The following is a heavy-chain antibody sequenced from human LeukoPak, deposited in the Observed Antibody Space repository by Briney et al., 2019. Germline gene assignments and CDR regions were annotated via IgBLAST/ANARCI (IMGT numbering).Heavy chain of an antibody. CDR2: INHSGST. V-gene: IGHV4-34*01. D-gene: IGHD3-9*01. CDR1: GGSFSGYY. CDR3: ARGPRWGLYYDILTGPHFDY. J-gene: IGHJ4*02. Sequence: SETLSLTCAVYGGSFSGYYWSWIRQPPGKGLEWIVEINHSGSTNYNPSLKSRVTISVDTSKNQFSLKLSSVTAADTAVYYCARGPRWGLYYDILTGPHFDYWGQGTLVTVSS.